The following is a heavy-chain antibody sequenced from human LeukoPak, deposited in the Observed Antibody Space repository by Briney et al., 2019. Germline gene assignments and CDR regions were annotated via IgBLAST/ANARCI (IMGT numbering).Heavy chain of an antibody. D-gene: IGHD6-13*01. CDR3: ARPINRIAAAYIDI. CDR2: IYHSGST. CDR1: GYSISSGYY. V-gene: IGHV4-38-2*01. J-gene: IGHJ3*02. Sequence: SETLSLTCAVSGYSISSGYYWGWIRQPPGKGLEWIGSIYHSGSTYYNPSLKSRVTISVDTSKNQFSLKLSSVTAADTAVYYCARPINRIAAAYIDIWGQGTMVTVSS.